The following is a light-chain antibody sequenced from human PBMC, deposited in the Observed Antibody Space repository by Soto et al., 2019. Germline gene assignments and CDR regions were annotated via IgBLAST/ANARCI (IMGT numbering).Light chain of an antibody. CDR3: QQYGSSPYT. CDR1: QSVSSSY. J-gene: IGKJ2*01. V-gene: IGKV3D-20*01. Sequence: EIVLTQSPATLSLSPGERATLSCGASQSVSSSYLAWYQQKPGLSPRLLIYDASGRATGIPDRFSGSGSGTDFPPTISRLEPEDCAVYYCQQYGSSPYTFGQGTKREIK. CDR2: DAS.